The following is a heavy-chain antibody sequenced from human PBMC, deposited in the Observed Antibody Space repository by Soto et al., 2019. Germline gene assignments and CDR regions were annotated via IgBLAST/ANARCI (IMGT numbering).Heavy chain of an antibody. CDR1: GGSISSYY. CDR2: IYYSGST. J-gene: IGHJ4*02. Sequence: SETLSLTCTVSGGSISSYYWSWIRQPPGKGLEWIGYIYYSGSTNYNPSLKSRVTISVDTSKNQFSLKLSSVTAADTAVYYCARGYYYDSSGLDYWVQGTLVTVSS. CDR3: ARGYYYDSSGLDY. D-gene: IGHD3-22*01. V-gene: IGHV4-59*08.